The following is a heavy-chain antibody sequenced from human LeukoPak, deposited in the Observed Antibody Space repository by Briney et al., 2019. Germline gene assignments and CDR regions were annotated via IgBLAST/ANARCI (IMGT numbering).Heavy chain of an antibody. J-gene: IGHJ4*02. D-gene: IGHD3-22*01. CDR1: GGSFSGYY. CDR3: ARLNPRYYYDSSGYYPREFDY. CDR2: INHSGST. Sequence: SETLSLTCAVYGGSFSGYYWSWIRQPPGKRLEWIGEINHSGSTNYNPSLKSRVTISVDTSKNQFSLKLSSVTAADTAVYYCARLNPRYYYDSSGYYPREFDYWGQGTLVTVFS. V-gene: IGHV4-34*01.